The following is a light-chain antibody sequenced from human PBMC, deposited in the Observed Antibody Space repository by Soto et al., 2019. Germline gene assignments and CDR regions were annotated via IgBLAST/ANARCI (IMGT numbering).Light chain of an antibody. J-gene: IGLJ1*01. Sequence: QSALTQPASVSGSPGQSIAISCTGTSSDVGGYNSASWYQQHPGKAPKLLIYDVSNRPSGVSNRFSGSKSGNTASLTISGLQAEDEADYYCSSYSTGGSYVFGTGTKGHRP. CDR2: DVS. CDR3: SSYSTGGSYV. CDR1: SSDVGGYNS. V-gene: IGLV2-14*03.